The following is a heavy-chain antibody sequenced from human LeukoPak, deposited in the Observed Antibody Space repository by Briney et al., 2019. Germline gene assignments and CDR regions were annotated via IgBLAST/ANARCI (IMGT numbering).Heavy chain of an antibody. CDR2: INHSGST. CDR3: ASDSSGVPDY. J-gene: IGHJ4*02. Sequence: SETLSLACAVYGGSFSGYYWSWIRQPPGKGLEWIGEINHSGSTNYNPSLKSRVTISVDTSKNQFSLKLSSVTAADTAVYYCASDSSGVPDYWGQGTLVTVSS. V-gene: IGHV4-34*01. CDR1: GGSFSGYY. D-gene: IGHD6-19*01.